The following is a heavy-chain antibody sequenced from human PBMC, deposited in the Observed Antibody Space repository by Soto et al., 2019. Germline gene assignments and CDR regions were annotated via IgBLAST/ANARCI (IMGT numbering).Heavy chain of an antibody. J-gene: IGHJ4*02. Sequence: ASVKVSCKASGYTFTSYYMHWVRQAPGQGLEWMGRISPNDGNTSYAQKLQGRVTMTTDTSTSTAYMELRSLRSDDTAVYYCARDRNIVVVPAAPLDYWGQGTLVTVSS. CDR3: ARDRNIVVVPAAPLDY. V-gene: IGHV1-18*04. CDR2: ISPNDGNT. CDR1: GYTFTSYY. D-gene: IGHD2-2*01.